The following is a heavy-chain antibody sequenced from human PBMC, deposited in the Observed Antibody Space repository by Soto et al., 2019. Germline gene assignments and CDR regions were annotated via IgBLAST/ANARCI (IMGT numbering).Heavy chain of an antibody. V-gene: IGHV3-23*01. J-gene: IGHJ6*03. D-gene: IGHD3-10*01. CDR2: ISGSGGST. Sequence: EVQLLESGGGLVQPGGSLRLSCAASGFTFSSYAMSWVRQAPGKGLEWVSAISGSGGSTYYADSAKGRFTISRDNSKNTMYLQMNSLRAEDTAVYYCAKAGLDYGSGSYYNDYYYYMDVWGKGTPVTVSS. CDR1: GFTFSSYA. CDR3: AKAGLDYGSGSYYNDYYYYMDV.